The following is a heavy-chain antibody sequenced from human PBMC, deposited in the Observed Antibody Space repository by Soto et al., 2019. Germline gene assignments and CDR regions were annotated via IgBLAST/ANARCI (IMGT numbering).Heavy chain of an antibody. CDR1: GFTFSSYG. V-gene: IGHV3-30*18. CDR2: ISYDGSNK. CDR3: AKQQLEYYYYYGMDV. D-gene: IGHD6-13*01. J-gene: IGHJ6*02. Sequence: QVQLVESGGGVVQPGRSLRLSCAASGFTFSSYGMHWVRQAPGKGLEWVAVISYDGSNKYYADSVKGRFTISRDNSKNTLYLQMKSLRAEDTAGYHCAKQQLEYYYYYGMDVWGQGTTVTVSS.